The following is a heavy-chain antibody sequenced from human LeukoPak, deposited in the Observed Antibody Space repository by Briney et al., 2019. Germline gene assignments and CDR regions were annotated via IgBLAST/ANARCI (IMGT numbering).Heavy chain of an antibody. CDR1: GGSFSAYY. J-gene: IGHJ4*02. CDR3: ARVKYGYYFDY. Sequence: SETLSLTCAVYGGSFSAYYWSWIRQPPGKGLEWIGEITHSGGTNYNPSLKSRVTISVDTSKNQLSLKLDSVTAADTAVYYCARVKYGYYFDYWGQGTLVTVSS. D-gene: IGHD2-2*01. CDR2: ITHSGGT. V-gene: IGHV4-34*01.